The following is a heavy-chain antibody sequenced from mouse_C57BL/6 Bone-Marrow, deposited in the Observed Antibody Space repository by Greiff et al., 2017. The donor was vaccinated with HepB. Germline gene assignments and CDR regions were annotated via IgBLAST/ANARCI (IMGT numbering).Heavy chain of an antibody. J-gene: IGHJ3*01. CDR2: IDPSDSYT. Sequence: QVQLQQPGAELVKPGASVKLSCKASGYTFTSYWMQWVKQRPGQGLEWIGEIDPSDSYTNYNQKFKGKATLTVDTSSSTAYMQLSSLTSEDSAVYYCARGRQLRSAWFAYWGQGTLVTVAA. D-gene: IGHD3-2*02. CDR3: ARGRQLRSAWFAY. V-gene: IGHV1-50*01. CDR1: GYTFTSYW.